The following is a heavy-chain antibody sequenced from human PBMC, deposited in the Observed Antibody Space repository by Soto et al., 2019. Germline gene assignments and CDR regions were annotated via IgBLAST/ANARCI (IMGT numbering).Heavy chain of an antibody. CDR3: ARDRHYYDSSGYPI. CDR2: ISSSSSTI. D-gene: IGHD3-22*01. CDR1: GFTFSSYS. Sequence: ESGGGLVQPGGSLRLSCAASGFTFSSYSMNWVRQAPGKGLEWVSYISSSSSTIYYADSVKGRFTISRDNAKNSLYLQMNSLRDEDTAVYYCARDRHYYDSSGYPIWGQGTLVTVSS. V-gene: IGHV3-48*02. J-gene: IGHJ4*02.